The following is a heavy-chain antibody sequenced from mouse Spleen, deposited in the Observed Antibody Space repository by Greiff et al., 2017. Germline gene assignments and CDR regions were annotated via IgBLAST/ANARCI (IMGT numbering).Heavy chain of an antibody. Sequence: QVQLQQPGAELVKPGASVKMSCKASGYTFTSYWITWVKQRPGQGLEWIGDIYPGSGSTNYNEKFKSTATLTVDTSSSTAYMQLSSLTSEDSAVYYCARRDHYYGYNYWGQGTTLTVSS. CDR1: GYTFTSYW. D-gene: IGHD1-2*01. V-gene: IGHV1-55*01. CDR2: IYPGSGST. J-gene: IGHJ2*01. CDR3: ARRDHYYGYNY.